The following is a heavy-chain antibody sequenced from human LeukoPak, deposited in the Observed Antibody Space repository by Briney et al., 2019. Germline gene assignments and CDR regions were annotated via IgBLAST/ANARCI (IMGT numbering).Heavy chain of an antibody. Sequence: GGSLRLSCAASGFTFNSYWMHWVRQAPGKGRVWVSRVNSDGLTTAFADSVKGRFTISRDNAKNTLYLHMNSLRVEDTALYYCARKKYNSDSYDYWGQGTLVTVSS. CDR1: GFTFNSYW. V-gene: IGHV3-74*01. CDR3: ARKKYNSDSYDY. CDR2: VNSDGLTT. D-gene: IGHD3-10*01. J-gene: IGHJ4*02.